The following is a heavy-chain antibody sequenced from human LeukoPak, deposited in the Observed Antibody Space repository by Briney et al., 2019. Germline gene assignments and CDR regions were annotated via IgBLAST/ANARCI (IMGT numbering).Heavy chain of an antibody. Sequence: GGSLRLSXAASGFTFSSYSMNWVRQAPGKGLEWVSYISSAGETRYYADSVKGRFTISRDNAKNSLYLQMNSLRAEDTAVYYCARVVGSMDYWGQGTLVTVSS. CDR2: ISSAGETR. V-gene: IGHV3-48*04. CDR3: ARVVGSMDY. J-gene: IGHJ4*02. CDR1: GFTFSSYS. D-gene: IGHD5/OR15-5a*01.